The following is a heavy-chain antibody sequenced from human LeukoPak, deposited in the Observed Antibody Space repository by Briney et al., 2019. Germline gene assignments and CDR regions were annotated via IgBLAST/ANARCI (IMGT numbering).Heavy chain of an antibody. CDR3: ARDVGASAPDAFDI. CDR1: GFTFSTYN. CDR2: ISSSSNYI. Sequence: PGGSLRLSCAASGFTFSTYNMNWVRQAPGEGLEWVSSISSSSNYIYYADSVKGRFTISRDNAKKSLYLQMNSLRAEDTAVYYCARDVGASAPDAFDIWGQGTMVTVSS. V-gene: IGHV3-21*01. J-gene: IGHJ3*02. D-gene: IGHD1-26*01.